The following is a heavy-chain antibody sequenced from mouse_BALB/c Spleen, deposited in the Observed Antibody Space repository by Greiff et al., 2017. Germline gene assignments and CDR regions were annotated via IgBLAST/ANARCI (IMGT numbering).Heavy chain of an antibody. J-gene: IGHJ2*01. CDR3: ARELIDY. CDR2: INPSNGRT. CDR1: GYTFTSYW. Sequence: VKLQQPGAELVKPGASVKLSCKASGYTFTSYWMHWVKQRPGQGLEWIGEINPSNGRTNYNEKFKSKATLTVDKSSSTAYMQLSSLTSEDSAVYYCARELIDYWGQGTTLTVSS. V-gene: IGHV1S81*02.